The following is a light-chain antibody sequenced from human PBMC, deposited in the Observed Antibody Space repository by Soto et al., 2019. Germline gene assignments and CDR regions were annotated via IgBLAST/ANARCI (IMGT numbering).Light chain of an antibody. Sequence: QLVLTQSPSASASLGASVKLTCTLSRGYSSYAIAWHQQQPEKGPRYLMRLNSDGSHSKGDGIPDRFSGSSSGAERYLTISSLQSEDEADYYCQTWGTGIRVFGGGTKVTVL. CDR2: LNSDGSH. J-gene: IGLJ3*02. CDR1: RGYSSYA. V-gene: IGLV4-69*01. CDR3: QTWGTGIRV.